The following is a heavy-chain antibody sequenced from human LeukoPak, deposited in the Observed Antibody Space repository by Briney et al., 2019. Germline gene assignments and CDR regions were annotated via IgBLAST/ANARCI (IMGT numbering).Heavy chain of an antibody. CDR2: ISSSGSTI. J-gene: IGHJ5*02. D-gene: IGHD3-22*01. Sequence: GGSLRLSCAASGFTFSDYYMSWIRQAPGKGLEWVSYISSSGSTIYYADSVKGRFTISRDNAKNSLYLQMNSLRTEDTAVYYCARVKYYYDSSGYYLFDPWGQGTLVTVSS. V-gene: IGHV3-11*01. CDR1: GFTFSDYY. CDR3: ARVKYYYDSSGYYLFDP.